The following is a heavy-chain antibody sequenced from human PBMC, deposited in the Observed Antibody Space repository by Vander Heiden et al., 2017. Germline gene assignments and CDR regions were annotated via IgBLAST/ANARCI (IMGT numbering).Heavy chain of an antibody. CDR1: GYTFNTHD. D-gene: IGHD3-10*01. CDR2: CSGNNGNT. J-gene: IGHJ6*02. CDR3: ARGSTYYYGMDV. V-gene: IGHV1-18*01. Sequence: QVQLVQYGAEVKKPGASVKVSCKASGYTFNTHDLSWVRQAPGQGLEWMGCCSGNNGNTNYAQKFRGKITLTTDTSTSTAYLDLRSLRSDDTAIYDGARGSTYYYGMDVWGQGTTVTVSS.